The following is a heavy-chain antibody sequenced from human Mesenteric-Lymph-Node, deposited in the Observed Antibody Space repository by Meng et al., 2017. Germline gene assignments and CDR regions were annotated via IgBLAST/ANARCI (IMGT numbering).Heavy chain of an antibody. CDR2: INHSGST. J-gene: IGHJ5*02. CDR3: ARSRPWYTAMVISVWFDP. V-gene: IGHV4-34*01. CDR1: SFSGYH. Sequence: QVQLQRWGAGRVQPAGAWSFSGYHWSLIRPPPGKGLEWIGEINHSGSTNYNPSLKSRVTISVDTSKTPFSLKLSSVTAADTAVYYCARSRPWYTAMVISVWFDPWGQGTLVTVSS. D-gene: IGHD5-18*01.